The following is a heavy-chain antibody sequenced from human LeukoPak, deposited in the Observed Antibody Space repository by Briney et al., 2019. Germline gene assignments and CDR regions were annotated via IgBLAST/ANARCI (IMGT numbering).Heavy chain of an antibody. CDR3: ARDRACSNGVCSYFDY. D-gene: IGHD2-8*01. V-gene: IGHV4-34*01. CDR2: IYYSGST. J-gene: IGHJ4*02. Sequence: SETLSLTCAVYGGSFSGYYWSWIRQPPGKGLEWIGSIYYSGSTWYNPSLKGRLTVSADTSKNQFSLKLTSVTAADTAVYYCARDRACSNGVCSYFDYWGQGTVVTVSS. CDR1: GGSFSGYY.